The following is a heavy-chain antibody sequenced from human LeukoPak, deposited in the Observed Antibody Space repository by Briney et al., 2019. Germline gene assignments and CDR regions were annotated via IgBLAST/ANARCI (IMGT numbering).Heavy chain of an antibody. CDR1: GGSFSGYY. D-gene: IGHD5-12*01. V-gene: IGHV4-34*01. J-gene: IGHJ4*02. CDR2: INHSGST. Sequence: SETLSLTCAVYGGSFSGYYWSWIRQPPGKGLEWIGEINHSGSTNYNPSLKSRVTISVDTSKNQFSLKLSSVAAADTAVYYCARQRGYSGYWGQGTLVTVSS. CDR3: ARQRGYSGY.